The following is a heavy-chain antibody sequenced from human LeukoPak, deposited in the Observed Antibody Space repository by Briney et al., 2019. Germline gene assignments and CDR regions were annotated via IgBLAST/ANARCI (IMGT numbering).Heavy chain of an antibody. Sequence: ASVKVSCKASGYSFTGYYMHWVRQAPGQGLEWMGWINPNSGGTNYAQKFQGRVTMTRDTSISTAYMELSRLRSDDTAVYYCARGIKADYYYMDVWGKGTTVTISS. V-gene: IGHV1-2*02. D-gene: IGHD2-15*01. J-gene: IGHJ6*03. CDR3: ARGIKADYYYMDV. CDR1: GYSFTGYY. CDR2: INPNSGGT.